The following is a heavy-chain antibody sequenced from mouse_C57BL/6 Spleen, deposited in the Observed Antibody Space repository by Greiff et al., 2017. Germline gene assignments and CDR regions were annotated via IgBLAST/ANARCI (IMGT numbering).Heavy chain of an antibody. J-gene: IGHJ2*01. Sequence: VQLQQSGAELMKPGASVKLSCKATGYTFTGSWIEWVKQRPGHGLEWIGEILPGSGSTNYNEKFKGKATFTADTSSNTAYMQLGSLTTEDSAIDYGARKHHYYGSGVDYWGQGTTLTVSS. V-gene: IGHV1-9*01. CDR2: ILPGSGST. CDR1: GYTFTGSW. D-gene: IGHD1-1*01. CDR3: ARKHHYYGSGVDY.